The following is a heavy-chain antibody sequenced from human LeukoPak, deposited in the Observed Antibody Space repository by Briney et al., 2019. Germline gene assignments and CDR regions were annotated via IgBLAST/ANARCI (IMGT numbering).Heavy chain of an antibody. CDR2: KNDDGSEK. V-gene: IGHV3-7*01. Sequence: AGGSLRLSCAGSGFSFSSHWMSWVRQAPGKGLEWVANKNDDGSEKNYVDSVKGRFTISRDNAKKSLFLQMNSLRADDTAVYFCLREEGAWGQGTLVTVSS. CDR3: LREEGA. CDR1: GFSFSSHW. D-gene: IGHD3-16*01. J-gene: IGHJ5*02.